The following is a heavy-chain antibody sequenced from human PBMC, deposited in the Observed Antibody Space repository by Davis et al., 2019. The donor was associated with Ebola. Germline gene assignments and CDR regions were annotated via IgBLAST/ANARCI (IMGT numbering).Heavy chain of an antibody. J-gene: IGHJ6*03. D-gene: IGHD6-13*01. CDR2: INPSGGST. CDR3: ARGGAAAHYYYYYMDV. V-gene: IGHV1-46*01. CDR1: GYTFTSYY. Sequence: ASVKVSCKASGYTFTSYYMHWVRQAPGQGLEWMGIINPSGGSTSYAQKFQGRVTMTRDTSTSTVYMELSSLRSEDTAVYYCARGGAAAHYYYYYMDVWGKGTTVTVSS.